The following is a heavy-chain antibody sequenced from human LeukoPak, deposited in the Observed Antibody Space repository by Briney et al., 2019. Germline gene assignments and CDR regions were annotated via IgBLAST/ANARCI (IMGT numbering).Heavy chain of an antibody. D-gene: IGHD3-9*01. CDR1: GYSFTSYW. CDR3: ARPSYYDTLTGPAHPPDY. V-gene: IGHV5-51*01. CDR2: IYPGDSDT. Sequence: GESLKISCKGSGYSFTSYWIGWVRQMPGKGLEWMGIIYPGDSDTRYSPSFQGQVTISADKSISTAYLQWSSLKASDTAMYYCARPSYYDTLTGPAHPPDYWGQGTLVTVSS. J-gene: IGHJ4*02.